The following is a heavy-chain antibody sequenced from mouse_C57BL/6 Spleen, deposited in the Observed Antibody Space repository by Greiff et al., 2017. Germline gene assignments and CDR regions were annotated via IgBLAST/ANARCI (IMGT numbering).Heavy chain of an antibody. V-gene: IGHV3-6*01. D-gene: IGHD1-1*01. J-gene: IGHJ3*01. CDR3: ASPYYGSSYSFWFAY. Sequence: EVQLQQSGPGLVKPSQSLSLTCSVTGYSITSGYYWNWIRQFPGNKLEWMGYISYDGSNNYNPSLKNRISITRDTSKNQFFLKLNSVTTEDTATYYCASPYYGSSYSFWFAYWGQGTLVTVSA. CDR2: ISYDGSN. CDR1: GYSITSGYY.